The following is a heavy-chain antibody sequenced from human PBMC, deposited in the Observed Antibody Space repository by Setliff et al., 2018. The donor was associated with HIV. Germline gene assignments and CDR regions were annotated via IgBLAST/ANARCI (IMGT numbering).Heavy chain of an antibody. CDR1: GGSISSSNW. J-gene: IGHJ6*02. V-gene: IGHV4-4*02. D-gene: IGHD5-12*01. CDR3: ARGDGYRANDAYYDTGMDV. CDR2: IYHSGST. Sequence: SETLSLTCAVSGGSISSSNWWSWVRQPPGKGLEWIGEIYHSGSTNSKPSLKSRVTISLDTSKNQFSLKLSSVTAADTAVYYCARGDGYRANDAYYDTGMDVWGQGITVTVSS.